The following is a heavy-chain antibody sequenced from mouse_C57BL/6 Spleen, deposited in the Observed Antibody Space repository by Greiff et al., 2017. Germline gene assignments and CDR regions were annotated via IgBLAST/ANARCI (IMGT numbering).Heavy chain of an antibody. J-gene: IGHJ4*01. CDR2: INYDGSST. D-gene: IGHD1-1*01. Sequence: EVNLVESEGGLVQPGSSMKLSCTASGFTFSDYYMAWVRQVPEKGLEWVANINYDGSSTYYLDSLKSRFIISRDNAKNILYLQMSSLKSEDTAAYYCAKGGIYYYGSSYVDYYAMDYWGQGTSVTVSS. V-gene: IGHV5-16*01. CDR1: GFTFSDYY. CDR3: AKGGIYYYGSSYVDYYAMDY.